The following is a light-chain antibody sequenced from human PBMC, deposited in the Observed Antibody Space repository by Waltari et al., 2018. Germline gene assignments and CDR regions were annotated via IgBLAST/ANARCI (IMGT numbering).Light chain of an antibody. Sequence: AIQMTQSPSSLSASVGDRITITCRASQGIRNDLGWYQQKPGKAPNLLIYSASSLQSGVPSRFSGSGSGTDFTLTISSLQPEDFATYYCLQDYNYPHTFGQGTKVEIK. CDR3: LQDYNYPHT. CDR2: SAS. J-gene: IGKJ1*01. V-gene: IGKV1-6*01. CDR1: QGIRND.